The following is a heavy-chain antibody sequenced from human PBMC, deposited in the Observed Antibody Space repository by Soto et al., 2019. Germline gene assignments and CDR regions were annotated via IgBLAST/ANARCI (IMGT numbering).Heavy chain of an antibody. Sequence: ASETLSLNCTVSGGSLSRYYWSWIRQPPGKGLEWIGYMYNTGSTVYNPSFKSRVTISVDTSKNQFSLKLNSVTAADTAVYYCARDLWGYCGTDCYPLDVWGQGTTVTVSS. D-gene: IGHD2-21*02. CDR1: GGSLSRYY. J-gene: IGHJ6*02. CDR2: MYNTGST. V-gene: IGHV4-59*01. CDR3: ARDLWGYCGTDCYPLDV.